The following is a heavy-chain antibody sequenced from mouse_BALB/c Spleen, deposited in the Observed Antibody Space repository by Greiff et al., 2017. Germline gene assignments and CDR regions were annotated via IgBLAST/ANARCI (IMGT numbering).Heavy chain of an antibody. V-gene: IGHV14-3*02. J-gene: IGHJ3*01. CDR1: GFNIKDTY. CDR2: IDPANGNT. D-gene: IGHD3-1*01. Sequence: EVKLQQSGAELVKPGASVKLSCTASGFNIKDTYMHWVKQRPEQGLEWIGRIDPANGNTKYDPKFQGKATITADTSSNTAYLQLSSLTSEDTAVYYCARYSSGYGPDWGQGTLVTVSA. CDR3: ARYSSGYGPD.